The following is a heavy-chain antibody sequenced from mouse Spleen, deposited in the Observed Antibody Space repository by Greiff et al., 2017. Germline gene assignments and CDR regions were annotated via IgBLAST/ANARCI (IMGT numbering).Heavy chain of an antibody. CDR1: GYSFTDYN. CDR3: ARGTTVDQAWFAY. CDR2: INPNYGTT. Sequence: EVKLMESGPELVKPGASVKISCKASGYSFTDYNMNWVKQSNGKSLEWIGVINPNYGTTSYNQKFKGKATLTVDQSSSTAYMQLNSLTSEDSAVYYCARGTTVDQAWFAYWGQGTLVTVSA. D-gene: IGHD1-1*01. J-gene: IGHJ3*01. V-gene: IGHV1-39*01.